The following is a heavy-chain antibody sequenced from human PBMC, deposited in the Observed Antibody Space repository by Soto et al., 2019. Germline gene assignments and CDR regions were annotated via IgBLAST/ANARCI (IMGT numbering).Heavy chain of an antibody. CDR2: IDTDGNTT. Sequence: EVQLVESGGGLVHPGGSLRLSCAASGFTFSSYWMHWVRQAPGEGLVRVSRIDTDGNTTPFADAMKGRFTISRDNAKNTLYLQINSLRAEDTAVYYGVRELPRDPYYMDVWVKGTTVIVSS. D-gene: IGHD2-15*01. CDR1: GFTFSSYW. CDR3: VRELPRDPYYMDV. V-gene: IGHV3-74*03. J-gene: IGHJ6*03.